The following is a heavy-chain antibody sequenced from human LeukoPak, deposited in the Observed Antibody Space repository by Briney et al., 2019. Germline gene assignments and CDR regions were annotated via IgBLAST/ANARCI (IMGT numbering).Heavy chain of an antibody. CDR2: IYTSGST. Sequence: SETLSLTCTVSGGSISSGSYYWRWIRQPAGKGLEWIGRIYTSGSTNYNPSLKSRVTISVDTSKNQFSLKLSSVTAADTAVYYCARHDLVATIDYWGQGTLVTVSS. CDR1: GGSISSGSYY. D-gene: IGHD5-12*01. CDR3: ARHDLVATIDY. V-gene: IGHV4-61*02. J-gene: IGHJ4*02.